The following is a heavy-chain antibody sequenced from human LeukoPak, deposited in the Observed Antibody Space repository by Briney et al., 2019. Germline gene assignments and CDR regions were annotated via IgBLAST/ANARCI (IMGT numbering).Heavy chain of an antibody. V-gene: IGHV3-9*03. D-gene: IGHD6-19*01. CDR3: AKYGKAVATGVVGFDY. CDR1: GFTFDDYA. CDR2: ISWNSGSI. J-gene: IGHJ4*02. Sequence: GRSLRLSCAASGFTFDDYAMHWVRQTPGKGLEWVSGISWNSGSIGYADSVKGRFTISRDNAKSSLYLQMNSLRAEDMALYYCAKYGKAVATGVVGFDYWGQGTLVTVSS.